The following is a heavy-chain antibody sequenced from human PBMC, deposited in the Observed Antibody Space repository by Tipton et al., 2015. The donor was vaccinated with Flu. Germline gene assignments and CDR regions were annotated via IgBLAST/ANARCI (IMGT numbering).Heavy chain of an antibody. CDR2: IIQSGNA. V-gene: IGHV4-38-2*02. J-gene: IGHJ3*02. CDR3: ARALNSGREYTFDI. Sequence: TLSLTCTVSGYFISSGYYWGWIRQSPGTGLQWIATIIQSGNAYYYPSLRSRVTISVDTTKNLFSLNLSSVTATDTAVYYCARALNSGREYTFDIWGRGTVVTVSS. CDR1: GYFISSGYY. D-gene: IGHD1-26*01.